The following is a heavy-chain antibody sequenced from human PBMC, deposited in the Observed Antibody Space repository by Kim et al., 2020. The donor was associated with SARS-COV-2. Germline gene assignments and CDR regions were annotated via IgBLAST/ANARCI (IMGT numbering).Heavy chain of an antibody. V-gene: IGHV4-61*01. CDR1: GGSVSSGSYY. D-gene: IGHD4-17*01. CDR3: ARVYGDYGTNWFDP. J-gene: IGHJ5*02. CDR2: IYYSGST. Sequence: SETLSLTYTVSGGSVSSGSYYWSWIRQPPGKGLEWIGYIYYSGSTNYNPSLKSRVTISVDTSKNQFSLKLSSVTAADTAVYYCARVYGDYGTNWFDPWGQGTLVTVSS.